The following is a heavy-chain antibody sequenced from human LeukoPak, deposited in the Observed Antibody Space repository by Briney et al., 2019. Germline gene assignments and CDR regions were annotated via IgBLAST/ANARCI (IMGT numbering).Heavy chain of an antibody. V-gene: IGHV3-7*01. D-gene: IGHD3-10*01. CDR2: IKPDGSEK. J-gene: IGHJ4*02. CDR3: LRDYGGS. CDR1: EFTFGSYW. Sequence: GGSLRLPCGASEFTFGSYWMSWVRQAPGKGLEWVANIKPDGSEKRYVASVKGRFAISRDNAKNSLYLQMNSLRVEDTAVYYCLRDYGGSWGQGTLVTVSS.